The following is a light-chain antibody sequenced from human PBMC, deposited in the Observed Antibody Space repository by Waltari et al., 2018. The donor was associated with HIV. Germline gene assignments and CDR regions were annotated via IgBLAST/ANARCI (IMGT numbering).Light chain of an antibody. CDR2: EVS. Sequence: WYQQRPGKAPQLMIFEVSERPSRVSYRFSGSKSGNTASLTISGLQADDEADYYCTSYTTNNTYVFGGGTRVTVL. J-gene: IGLJ1*01. CDR3: TSYTTNNTYV. V-gene: IGLV2-14*01.